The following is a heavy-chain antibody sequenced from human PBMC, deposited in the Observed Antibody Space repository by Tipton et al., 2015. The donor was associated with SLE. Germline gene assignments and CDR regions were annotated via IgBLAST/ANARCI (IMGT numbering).Heavy chain of an antibody. Sequence: SLTCTVSGGSISTTDHYWGWIRQPPGKGLEWIGSVFYSGNTYYNESLQSRVTISVDTSKNQFSLKLSSVTAADTAVYYCARVTIFGDYWYFDLWGRGTLVTVSS. CDR1: GGSISTTDHY. CDR2: VFYSGNT. V-gene: IGHV4-39*07. J-gene: IGHJ2*01. D-gene: IGHD3-3*01. CDR3: ARVTIFGDYWYFDL.